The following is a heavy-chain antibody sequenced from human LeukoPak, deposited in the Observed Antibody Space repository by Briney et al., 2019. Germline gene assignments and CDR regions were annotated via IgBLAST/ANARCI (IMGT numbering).Heavy chain of an antibody. CDR2: IYHSGST. Sequence: SETLSLTCTVYGYSLTSAYYWGWIRQPRGKGLEGIGSIYHSGSTYYNPSLKSLVTISVDTSKNQFSLKLSSVTADTTAVYYCARVVAVAPNGFDYWGRGTLVTVSS. CDR1: GYSLTSAYY. D-gene: IGHD6-19*01. J-gene: IGHJ4*02. CDR3: ARVVAVAPNGFDY. V-gene: IGHV4-38-2*02.